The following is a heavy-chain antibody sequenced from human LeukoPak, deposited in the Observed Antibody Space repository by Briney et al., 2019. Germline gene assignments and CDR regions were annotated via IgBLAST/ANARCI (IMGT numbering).Heavy chain of an antibody. CDR1: GFTFTNYA. V-gene: IGHV3-23*01. J-gene: IGHJ4*02. D-gene: IGHD4-17*01. CDR3: ARREPTVTTPYQDYFDY. Sequence: GTSLRLSCAASGFTFTNYAMCWVRQAPGKGLEWVSAITNSGSSTYYADSVRGRFTISRDNSKNTLYLQINSLRAEDTAVYYCARREPTVTTPYQDYFDYWGQGTLVTVSS. CDR2: ITNSGSST.